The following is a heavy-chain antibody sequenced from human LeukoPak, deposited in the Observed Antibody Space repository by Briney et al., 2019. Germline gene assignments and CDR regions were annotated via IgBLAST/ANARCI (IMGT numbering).Heavy chain of an antibody. Sequence: GGSLRLSCTASGFTFSRCAMHWVRQAPGKGLEYVSAISSNGGSTYYADSVKGRFTISRDNSKNTLYLQMSSLRDEDTAVYYCARDGTGDLSDYYYGMDVWGQGTTVTVSS. D-gene: IGHD7-27*01. CDR1: GFTFSRCA. CDR3: ARDGTGDLSDYYYGMDV. J-gene: IGHJ6*02. V-gene: IGHV3-64D*06. CDR2: ISSNGGST.